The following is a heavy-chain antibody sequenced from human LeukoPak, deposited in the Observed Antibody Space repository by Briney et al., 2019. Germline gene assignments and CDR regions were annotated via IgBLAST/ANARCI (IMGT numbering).Heavy chain of an antibody. CDR2: IYYSGST. V-gene: IGHV4-39*07. J-gene: IGHJ4*02. CDR3: ARAEYYYGSGSYFGDFDY. CDR1: GGSISSSSYY. Sequence: PSETLSLTCTVSGGSISSSSYYWGWIRQPPGKGLEWIGSIYYSGSTYYNPSLKSRVTISVDTSKNQFSLKLSSVTAADTAVYYCARAEYYYGSGSYFGDFDYWGQGTLVTVSS. D-gene: IGHD3-10*01.